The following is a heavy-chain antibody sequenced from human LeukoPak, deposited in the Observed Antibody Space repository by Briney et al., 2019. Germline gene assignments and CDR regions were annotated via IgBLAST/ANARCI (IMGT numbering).Heavy chain of an antibody. D-gene: IGHD6-19*01. V-gene: IGHV4-59*01. CDR3: ARDSSGFDY. CDR1: RGSITGYY. Sequence: SETLSLTCAVSRGSITGYYWSWLRQPPGKGLEWIGHISNSGTVTYSPSLKGRITISVDTSKNQFSLKLSSVTAADTAVYYCARDSSGFDYWGQGTLVTVSS. J-gene: IGHJ4*02. CDR2: ISNSGTV.